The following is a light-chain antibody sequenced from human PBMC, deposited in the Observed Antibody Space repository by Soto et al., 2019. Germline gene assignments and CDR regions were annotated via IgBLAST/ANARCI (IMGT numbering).Light chain of an antibody. V-gene: IGLV2-8*01. Sequence: QSALTQPPSASGSPGQSVTITCSGTSSDVGEENYVSWYQQHPGKVPKLMIYEVTIRPSGVSDRFSGSKSGNTASLTVSGLQAEDEADYYCSSYTGGNPSYVFGTGTKLTVL. CDR2: EVT. CDR3: SSYTGGNPSYV. J-gene: IGLJ1*01. CDR1: SSDVGEENY.